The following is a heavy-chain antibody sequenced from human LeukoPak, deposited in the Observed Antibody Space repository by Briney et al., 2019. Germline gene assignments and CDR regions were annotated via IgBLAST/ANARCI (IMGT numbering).Heavy chain of an antibody. CDR2: IRYDGSNK. V-gene: IGHV3-30*02. J-gene: IGHJ6*03. D-gene: IGHD3-16*01. CDR1: GFTFSSYG. CDR3: AKDHGGGSYYYYMDV. Sequence: GGSLRLSCAASGFTFSSYGMHCVRQAPGKGLEWVAFIRYDGSNKYYADSVKGRVTISRDNSKNTLYLQMNSLRAEDTAVYYCAKDHGGGSYYYYMDVWGKGTTVTVSS.